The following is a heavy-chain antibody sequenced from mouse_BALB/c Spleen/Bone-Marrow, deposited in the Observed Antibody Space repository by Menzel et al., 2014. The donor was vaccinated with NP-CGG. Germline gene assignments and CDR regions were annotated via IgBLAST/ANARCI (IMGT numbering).Heavy chain of an antibody. CDR1: GFPFSSSW. Sequence: QSGAELVRPGSSVMISCTAFGFPFSSSWMCWVKQRPGQGLEWIGRIYPGDGETNYNGKFQGNATLTADKSSSTAYRQLISLTAEDSAVNSCARKYGDYWGQGTTLTVSS. CDR2: IYPGDGET. D-gene: IGHD2-10*02. V-gene: IGHV1-80*01. CDR3: ARKYGDY. J-gene: IGHJ2*01.